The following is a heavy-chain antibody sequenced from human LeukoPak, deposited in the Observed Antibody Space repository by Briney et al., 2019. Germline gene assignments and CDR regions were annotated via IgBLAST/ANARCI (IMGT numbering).Heavy chain of an antibody. J-gene: IGHJ6*03. CDR2: IRYDGSNK. CDR1: GFTFSSYG. V-gene: IGHV3-30*02. CDR3: AARVKDYGDSYYYYYMDV. D-gene: IGHD4-17*01. Sequence: GGSLRLSCAASGFTFSSYGMHWVRQAPGKGLEWVAFIRYDGSNKYYADSVKGRFTISRDNSKNTLYLQMNSLRAEDTAVYYCAARVKDYGDSYYYYYMDVWGKGTTVTVSS.